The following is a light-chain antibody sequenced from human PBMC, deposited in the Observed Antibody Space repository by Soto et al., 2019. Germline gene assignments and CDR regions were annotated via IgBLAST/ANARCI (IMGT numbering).Light chain of an antibody. CDR1: QTVSSAR. CDR2: GAS. J-gene: IGKJ1*01. CDR3: RQYGSSPWT. V-gene: IGKV3-20*01. Sequence: EIVLTQSPGTLSLSPGERATLSCRASQTVSSARLAWFQQKPGQAPRLLIYGASSRAPGSPDRFSGSGSETDFTLTITRLESEYFAVYCCRQYGSSPWTFGQGTKVEIK.